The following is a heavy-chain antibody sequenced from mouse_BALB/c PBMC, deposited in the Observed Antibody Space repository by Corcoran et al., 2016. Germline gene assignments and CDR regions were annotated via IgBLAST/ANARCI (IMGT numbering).Heavy chain of an antibody. D-gene: IGHD2-1*01. CDR3: ARYYCNYYYAMDY. Sequence: QIQLVQSGPELKKPGETVKISCKATGYTFTNYGMNWVKQAPGKGLKWMGWINTYTGEPTYADDFKGRFAFSLETSASTAYLQSNNLKNEDMATYCGARYYCNYYYAMDYWGQGTSVTVSS. J-gene: IGHJ4*01. V-gene: IGHV9-1*02. CDR1: GYTFTNYG. CDR2: INTYTGEP.